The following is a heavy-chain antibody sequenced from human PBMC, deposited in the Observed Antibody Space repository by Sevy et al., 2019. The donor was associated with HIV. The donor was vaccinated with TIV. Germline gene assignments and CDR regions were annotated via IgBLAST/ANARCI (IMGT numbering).Heavy chain of an antibody. V-gene: IGHV3-48*02. CDR2: ISGSSGTI. D-gene: IGHD3-22*01. CDR3: ARVVLYYDANYCDF. J-gene: IGHJ4*02. CDR1: GYTFPAFS. Sequence: GGSMRLSCTASGYTFPAFSFNWVRQAPGKGLEWLSYISGSSGTIYYAGSVKGRFTISRDNAKNSVYLQMNSLRDEDSAVYYCARVVLYYDANYCDFWGQGALVTVSS.